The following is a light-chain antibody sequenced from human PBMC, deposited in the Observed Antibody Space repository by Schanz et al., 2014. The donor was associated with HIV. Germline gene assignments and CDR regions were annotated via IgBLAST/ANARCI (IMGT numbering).Light chain of an antibody. CDR1: QDIGKA. CDR3: QQYDSYPGT. J-gene: IGKJ1*01. Sequence: DIQMTQSPSSLSASVGDRVTVTCRASQDIGKALAWYQQKPGKAPKLLIFKASSLHSGVPSRFSGSGSGTEFTLTISSLQPDDSASYYCQQYDSYPGTFGQGTQVEIK. CDR2: KAS. V-gene: IGKV1-17*01.